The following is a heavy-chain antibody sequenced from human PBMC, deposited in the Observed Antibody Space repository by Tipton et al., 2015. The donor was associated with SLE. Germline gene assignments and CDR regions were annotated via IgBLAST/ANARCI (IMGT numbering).Heavy chain of an antibody. D-gene: IGHD6-6*01. V-gene: IGHV4-31*02. Sequence: WSWIRQHPGKGLEWIGYIYYSGSTHYNPSLKSRVTISVDTSKNQFSLKLSSVTAADTAVYYCASYSSSYFDYWGQGTLVTVSS. CDR3: ASYSSSYFDY. J-gene: IGHJ4*02. CDR2: IYYSGST.